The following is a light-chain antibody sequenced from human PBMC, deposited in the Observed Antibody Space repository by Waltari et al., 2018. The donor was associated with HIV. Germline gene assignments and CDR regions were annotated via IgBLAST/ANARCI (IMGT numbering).Light chain of an antibody. CDR1: QDISTY. V-gene: IGKV1-39*01. CDR2: AAF. CDR3: RQSYTSQAIT. Sequence: DIQMTQSPSSLPASVGERVTITCRASQDISTYLNWYQQKPGRAPKLLIYAAFTLETAVPSRFSGDGSGTDFSLTISSLQPEDSASFYCRQSYTSQAITFGQGTRLELK. J-gene: IGKJ5*01.